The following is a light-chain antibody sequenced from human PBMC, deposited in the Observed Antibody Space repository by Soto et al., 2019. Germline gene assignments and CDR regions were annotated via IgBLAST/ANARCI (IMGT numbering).Light chain of an antibody. CDR2: AAS. CDR1: QSISSY. CDR3: QQSYCTSWT. V-gene: IGKV1-39*01. Sequence: DIQGTECRSSLSASVGDRVSITCQASQSISSYLNWYQQKPGKAPKLLIYAASSLQSGVPSRFSGSGSGTDFTLTISSLQPEDFATYYCQQSYCTSWTVGQGTKVDNK. J-gene: IGKJ1*01.